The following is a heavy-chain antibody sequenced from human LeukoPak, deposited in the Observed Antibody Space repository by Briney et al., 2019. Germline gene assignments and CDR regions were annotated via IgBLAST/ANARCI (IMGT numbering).Heavy chain of an antibody. Sequence: GGSLRLSCAASGFTFSTYSMNWVRQAPGKGLEWVSYIGTGSNNIYYADSVRGRFTVSRDNAKNSPYLQMNSLRAEDTAVYFCARDCSSAICFDTPDFDYWGQGTLVTVSS. D-gene: IGHD2-2*01. V-gene: IGHV3-48*01. CDR2: IGTGSNNI. CDR1: GFTFSTYS. J-gene: IGHJ4*02. CDR3: ARDCSSAICFDTPDFDY.